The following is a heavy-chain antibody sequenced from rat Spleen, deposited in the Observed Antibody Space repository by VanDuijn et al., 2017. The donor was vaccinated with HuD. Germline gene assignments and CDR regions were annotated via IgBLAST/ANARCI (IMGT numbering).Heavy chain of an antibody. V-gene: IGHV5-58*01. D-gene: IGHD1-1*01. CDR3: ARQGYSGAPSRFDY. CDR2: IDTDGSRT. Sequence: EVQLVETGGGLVQPGRSLKLSCVASGFTFNRYWMYWVRQAPGKGLEWVSSIDTDGSRTYYPDSVKGRFTVSRDNAKSTLYLQMDSLRSEDTATYYCARQGYSGAPSRFDYWGQGVMVTVSS. J-gene: IGHJ2*01. CDR1: GFTFNRYW.